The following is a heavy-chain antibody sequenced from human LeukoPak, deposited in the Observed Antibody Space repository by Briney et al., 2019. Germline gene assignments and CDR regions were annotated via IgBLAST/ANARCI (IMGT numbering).Heavy chain of an antibody. CDR2: INTNTGNP. CDR3: ALDYGDYEDAFDI. V-gene: IGHV7-4-1*02. D-gene: IGHD4-17*01. Sequence: ASVKVSCKASGYTFTKYAINWVRQAPGQGLEWLGWINTNTGNPTYGQGFTGRFVFSLDTSVSTAYLQISGLKAEDTAVYYCALDYGDYEDAFDIWGQGTMVTVSS. J-gene: IGHJ3*02. CDR1: GYTFTKYA.